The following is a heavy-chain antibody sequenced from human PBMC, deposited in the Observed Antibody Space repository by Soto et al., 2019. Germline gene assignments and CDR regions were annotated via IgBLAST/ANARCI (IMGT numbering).Heavy chain of an antibody. CDR2: ISGSGGST. CDR1: GFTFSSYA. V-gene: IGHV3-23*01. CDR3: AIDLGYCSSTSCYGLP. D-gene: IGHD2-2*01. J-gene: IGHJ5*02. Sequence: LRLSCAASGFTFSSYAMSWVRQAPGKGLEWVSAISGSGGSTYYADSVKGRFTISRDNSKNTLYLQMNSLRAEDTAVYYCAIDLGYCSSTSCYGLPWGQGTLVTVSS.